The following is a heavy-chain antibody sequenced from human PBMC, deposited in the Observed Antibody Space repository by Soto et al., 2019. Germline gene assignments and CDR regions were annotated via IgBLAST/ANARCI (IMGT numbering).Heavy chain of an antibody. Sequence: SETLSLTCTVSGDSFSSYFWSWIRQPPGKGLEWIGYVYSSGSTNYNPSLRSRVTISAYTSRNQFSLNLSSVTAADTAVYYCARTLVVASTGWFDPWGQGTLVTVSS. D-gene: IGHD2-21*01. V-gene: IGHV4-59*08. J-gene: IGHJ5*02. CDR1: GDSFSSYF. CDR2: VYSSGST. CDR3: ARTLVVASTGWFDP.